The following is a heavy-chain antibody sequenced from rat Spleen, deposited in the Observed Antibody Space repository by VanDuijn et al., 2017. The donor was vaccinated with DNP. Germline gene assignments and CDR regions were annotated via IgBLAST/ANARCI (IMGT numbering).Heavy chain of an antibody. Sequence: EVQLVESGGGLVQPGRSLKLSCAASGFTFSSFPMAWVRQTPTKGLEWFATISTNGGGTYYRDSVRGRFTISRDNAEDTLFLQMNSLRSEDTATYYCTRATGFDYWGQGVMVTVSS. CDR1: GFTFSSFP. CDR3: TRATGFDY. D-gene: IGHD4-2*01. J-gene: IGHJ2*01. CDR2: ISTNGGGT. V-gene: IGHV5-46*01.